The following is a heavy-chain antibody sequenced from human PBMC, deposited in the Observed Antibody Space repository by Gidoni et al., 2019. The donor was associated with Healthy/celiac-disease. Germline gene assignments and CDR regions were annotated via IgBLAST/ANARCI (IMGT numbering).Heavy chain of an antibody. CDR1: GGSISSGGYY. CDR2: IYYSGST. CDR3: ASTGGGFTRVRGAPPPYFDY. J-gene: IGHJ4*02. V-gene: IGHV4-31*03. Sequence: QVQLQESGPGLVKPSQTLSLTCTVSGGSISSGGYYWSWIRQHPGKGLEWIGYIYYSGSTYYTPSLKSRVTIAVDTSKHQFSRKLSAVTAADTAVYYCASTGGGFTRVRGAPPPYFDYWGQGTLVTVSS. D-gene: IGHD3-10*01.